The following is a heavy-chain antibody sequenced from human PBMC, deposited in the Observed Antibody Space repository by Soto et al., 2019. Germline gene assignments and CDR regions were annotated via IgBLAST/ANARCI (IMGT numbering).Heavy chain of an antibody. CDR2: ISGYNGDA. CDR3: AKNGQPPYYYYGLDV. V-gene: IGHV1-18*01. D-gene: IGHD2-8*01. J-gene: IGHJ6*02. CDR1: GFTFTRYG. Sequence: ASVKVSCKTSGFTFTRYGISWVRQAPGQGLEWMGWISGYNGDANYAQSFQGRVSMTIDTSTTTAYMELRTLTPDDTAVYYCAKNGQPPYYYYGLDVWGQGTTVTVSS.